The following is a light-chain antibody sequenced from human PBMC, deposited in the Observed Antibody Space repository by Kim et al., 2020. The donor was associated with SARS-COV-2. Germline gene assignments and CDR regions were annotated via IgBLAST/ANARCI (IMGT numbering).Light chain of an antibody. V-gene: IGLV2-18*02. CDR2: EVS. CDR1: RSDVGRYNR. Sequence: GQSVTISCTGTRSDVGRYNRVSWYQQPPGTAPKLMIYEVSHRPSGVPDRFSGSKSGNTASLIISGLQAEDEADYYCSSYTSRNTLVFGGGTQLTVL. J-gene: IGLJ2*01. CDR3: SSYTSRNTLV.